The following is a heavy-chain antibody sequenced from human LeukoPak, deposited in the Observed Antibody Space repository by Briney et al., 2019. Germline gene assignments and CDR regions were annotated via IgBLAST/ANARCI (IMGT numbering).Heavy chain of an antibody. Sequence: SETLSLTCTVSGGSISTYYWSWIRQPPGKGLEWIGYIFYTGTTNYNFSLKSRLTISVDTSRNQFSLRLTSVTAADTAVYYCARATVVYYDILAGYYEERAEYFQHWGQGTLVTVSS. CDR2: IFYTGTT. D-gene: IGHD3-9*01. J-gene: IGHJ1*01. CDR3: ARATVVYYDILAGYYEERAEYFQH. V-gene: IGHV4-59*01. CDR1: GGSISTYY.